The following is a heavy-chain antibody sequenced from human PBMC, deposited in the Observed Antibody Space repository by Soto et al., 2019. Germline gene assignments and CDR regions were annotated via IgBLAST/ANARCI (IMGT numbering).Heavy chain of an antibody. CDR3: AKDRLRITMVRGEIDAFDI. D-gene: IGHD3-10*01. J-gene: IGHJ3*02. CDR1: GFTFSSYA. CDR2: ISGSGGST. V-gene: IGHV3-23*01. Sequence: GGSLRLSCAASGFTFSSYAMSWVRQAPGKGLEWVSAISGSGGSTYYADSVKGRFTISRDNSKNTLYLQMNSLRAEDTAVYYCAKDRLRITMVRGEIDAFDIWGQGTMVTVSS.